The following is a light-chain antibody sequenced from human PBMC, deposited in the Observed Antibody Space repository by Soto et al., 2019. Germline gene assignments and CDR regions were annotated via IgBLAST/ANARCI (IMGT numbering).Light chain of an antibody. CDR3: QQLMSYPIT. V-gene: IGKV1-9*01. J-gene: IGKJ5*01. CDR2: AAS. CDR1: QDISRS. Sequence: DIHMTQSPSSLSASVGYIFTITCRASQDISRSLDWYQKKPGKAPKVLIHAASTLQSGVPSRFSGSGYGTELTITINSMKTEDFETYYCQQLMSYPITFGQGTRLEIK.